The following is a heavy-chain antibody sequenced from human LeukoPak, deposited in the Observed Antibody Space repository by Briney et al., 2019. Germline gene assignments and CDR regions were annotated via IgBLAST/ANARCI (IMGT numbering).Heavy chain of an antibody. D-gene: IGHD3-10*01. Sequence: SVKVSCKASGGTFSSYAISWVRQAPGQGLEWMGGIIPIFGTANYAQKFQGRVTMTADESTSTAYMELSSLRSEDTAVYYCARTIHSNYYGSGSNAFDIWGQGTMVTVSS. CDR1: GGTFSSYA. CDR2: IIPIFGTA. CDR3: ARTIHSNYYGSGSNAFDI. V-gene: IGHV1-69*01. J-gene: IGHJ3*02.